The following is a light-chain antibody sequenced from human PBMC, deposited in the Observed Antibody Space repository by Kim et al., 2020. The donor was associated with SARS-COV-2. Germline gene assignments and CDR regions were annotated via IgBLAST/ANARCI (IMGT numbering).Light chain of an antibody. CDR3: SSYTSSSTLYV. CDR2: EVT. Sequence: SVTISCSGTSSDVGSYNRVSWYQQPPGTAPKVIIYEVTNRPSGVPDRFSGSKSGSTASLTISGLQAEDEADYYCSSYTSSSTLYVFGTGTKVTVL. J-gene: IGLJ1*01. V-gene: IGLV2-18*02. CDR1: SSDVGSYNR.